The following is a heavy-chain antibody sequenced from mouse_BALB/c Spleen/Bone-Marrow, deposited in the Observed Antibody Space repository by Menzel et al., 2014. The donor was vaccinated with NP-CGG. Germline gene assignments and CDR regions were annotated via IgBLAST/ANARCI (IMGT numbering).Heavy chain of an antibody. Sequence: QVQLQHSGAELVKPGASVKLSCEASGYTFTSYYLYWVKQRPGQGLEWIGEINPSNGDTNFNEKFKSKASLTVDISSNTTYMQLSSLTSEDSAVYYCTRYDGYFTLFAYWGQGTLVTVSA. J-gene: IGHJ3*01. CDR2: INPSNGDT. V-gene: IGHV1-53*01. D-gene: IGHD2-3*01. CDR3: TRYDGYFTLFAY. CDR1: GYTFTSYY.